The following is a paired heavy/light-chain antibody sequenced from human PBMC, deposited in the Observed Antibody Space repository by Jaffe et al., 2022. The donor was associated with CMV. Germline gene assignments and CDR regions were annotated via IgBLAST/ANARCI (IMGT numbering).Heavy chain of an antibody. V-gene: IGHV3-49*05. Sequence: EVQLVESGGGLVKPGRSLRLSCTTSGFPFGDFAFLWFRQAPGKGLEWVGFIRSNAYGGTTEYAPSVKDRFIISRDDSKNIAYLQMTSLKTEDSAVYFCTRGSGFSLGGYWGQGTLVTVSS. D-gene: IGHD3-22*01. J-gene: IGHJ4*02. CDR3: TRGSGFSLGGY. CDR2: IRSNAYGGTT. CDR1: GFPFGDFA.
Light chain of an antibody. CDR2: EVS. J-gene: IGKJ3*01. V-gene: IGKV2-29*02. CDR3: MQGIHLPFT. CDR1: QSLLHSDGKTY. Sequence: DVLMTQAPLSLSVTPGQPASISCKSSQSLLHSDGKTYLYWYLLRPGQSPQLLIYEVSSRFSGVPHRFSGSGSGTDFTLKISRVEAEDVGVYYCMQGIHLPFTFGPGTKLEI.